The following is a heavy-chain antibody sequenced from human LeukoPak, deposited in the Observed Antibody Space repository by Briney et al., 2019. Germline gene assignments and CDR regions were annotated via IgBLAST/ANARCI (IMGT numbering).Heavy chain of an antibody. CDR2: IYYSGST. CDR1: GGSMTNSTYY. V-gene: IGHV4-39*01. D-gene: IGHD6-13*01. Sequence: SETLSLTCTVPGGSMTNSTYYWGWIRQPPGKGLEWIGSIYYSGSTYYNPSLKSRVTISVDTSKNQFSLKLSSVTAAGTAVYYCARRSLAAAGTTFDYWGQGTLVTVSS. J-gene: IGHJ4*02. CDR3: ARRSLAAAGTTFDY.